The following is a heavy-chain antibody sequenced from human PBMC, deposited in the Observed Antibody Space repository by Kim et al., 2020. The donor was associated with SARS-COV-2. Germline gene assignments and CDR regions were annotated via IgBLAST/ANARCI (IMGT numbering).Heavy chain of an antibody. Sequence: GGSLRLSCAASGFTFSSYWMSWVRQAPGKGLEWVANIKQDGSEKYYVDSVKGRFTISRDNAKNSLYLQMNSLRAEDTAVYYCARRLWSTVYYGMDVWGQGTTVTVSS. V-gene: IGHV3-7*03. CDR2: IKQDGSEK. J-gene: IGHJ6*02. CDR1: GFTFSSYW. D-gene: IGHD3-10*01. CDR3: ARRLWSTVYYGMDV.